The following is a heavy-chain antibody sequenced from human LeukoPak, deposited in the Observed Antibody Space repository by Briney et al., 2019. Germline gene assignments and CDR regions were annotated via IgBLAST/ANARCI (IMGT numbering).Heavy chain of an antibody. D-gene: IGHD4-11*01. Sequence: NTSETLSLTCAVYGGSFSGYYWSWIRQPPGKGLEWIGEINHSGSTNYNPSLKSRVTISVDTPKNQFSLKLSSVTAADTAVYYCARETKDYRPLYAFDIWGQGTMVTVSS. CDR1: GGSFSGYY. J-gene: IGHJ3*02. V-gene: IGHV4-34*01. CDR3: ARETKDYRPLYAFDI. CDR2: INHSGST.